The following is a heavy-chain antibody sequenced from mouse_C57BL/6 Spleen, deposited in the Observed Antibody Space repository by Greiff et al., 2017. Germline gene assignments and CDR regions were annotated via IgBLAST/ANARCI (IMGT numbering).Heavy chain of an antibody. V-gene: IGHV1-55*01. Sequence: QVQLQQPGAELVKPGASVKMSCKASGYTFTSYWITWVKQRPGQGLAWIGDIYPGSGSTNYNEKFKSKATLTVDTTSSTAYMQLSSLTSEDSAVYYSARSTVVAPDDWGKGTTLTVSS. CDR3: ARSTVVAPDD. D-gene: IGHD1-1*01. J-gene: IGHJ2*01. CDR2: IYPGSGST. CDR1: GYTFTSYW.